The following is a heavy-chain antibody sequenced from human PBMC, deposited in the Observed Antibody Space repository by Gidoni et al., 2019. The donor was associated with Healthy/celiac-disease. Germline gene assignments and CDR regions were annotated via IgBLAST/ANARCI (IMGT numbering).Heavy chain of an antibody. CDR3: AREDIVCSGGSCYPGLDY. D-gene: IGHD2-15*01. Sequence: ELQLVESGGLWVQPGGSLRLSCPASGSTFCSYCMDWVRQAPGKGLEWVSYISSSSSTKYYTGYVKGRFTISRDNAKNSLYLQMNRLRNENAAVYYCAREDIVCSGGSCYPGLDYWGQGTLVTVSS. CDR2: ISSSSSTK. CDR1: GSTFCSYC. J-gene: IGHJ4*02. V-gene: IGHV3-48*02.